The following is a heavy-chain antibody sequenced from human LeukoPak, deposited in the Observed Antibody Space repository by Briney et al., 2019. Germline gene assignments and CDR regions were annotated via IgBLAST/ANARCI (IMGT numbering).Heavy chain of an antibody. V-gene: IGHV3-48*03. Sequence: SGGSLRLSCAASGFTFSSYEMNWVRQAPGKGLEWVSYISSSGSTIYYADSVKGRFTISRDNAKNSLYLQMNSLRAEDTAVYYCAREDVDAFDIWGQGTMVTVSS. J-gene: IGHJ3*02. CDR2: ISSSGSTI. CDR1: GFTFSSYE. CDR3: AREDVDAFDI.